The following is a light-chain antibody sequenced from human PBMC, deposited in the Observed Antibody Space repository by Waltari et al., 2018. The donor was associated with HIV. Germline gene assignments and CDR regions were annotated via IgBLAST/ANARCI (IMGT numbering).Light chain of an antibody. V-gene: IGLV2-18*02. J-gene: IGLJ3*02. CDR3: SSYTSSSTLWM. CDR2: EVN. Sequence: QSALTQPPSVSGSPGQSVTISCTGTNSDVGSYNRVSWYQLPPGTAPKLVIYEVNNRPSGVPDRVSGSKSGNTASLTISGLQAEDEADYYCSSYTSSSTLWMFGGGTKLTVL. CDR1: NSDVGSYNR.